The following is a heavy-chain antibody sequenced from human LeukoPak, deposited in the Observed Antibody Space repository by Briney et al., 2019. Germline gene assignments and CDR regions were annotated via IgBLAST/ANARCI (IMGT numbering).Heavy chain of an antibody. CDR3: ARLRSNWAFDY. D-gene: IGHD6-13*01. CDR2: IYYSGST. V-gene: IGHV4-39*07. J-gene: IGHJ4*02. Sequence: SETLSLTCTVSGGPLGSSTYHWAWIRQSPGKGLEWIGSIYYSGSTYYNPSLKSRVTISVDTSKNQFSLRLSSVTAAGTAVYYCARLRSNWAFDYWGQGTLVTVSS. CDR1: GGPLGSSTYH.